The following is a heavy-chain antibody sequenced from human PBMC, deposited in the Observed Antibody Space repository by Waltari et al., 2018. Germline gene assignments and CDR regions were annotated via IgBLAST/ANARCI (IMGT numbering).Heavy chain of an antibody. Sequence: VQLVETGGGLVQPGGSLRLSCAASAFTVSSYWMMWVRQVPGQGLEWVADIKQDGSEKHYVDSVKGRFTISRDNAKKSLYLQMNSLRAEDTAVYYCARGVGDLLDWGQGTLVTVSS. CDR2: IKQDGSEK. CDR3: ARGVGDLLD. V-gene: IGHV3-7*01. J-gene: IGHJ4*02. D-gene: IGHD2-21*02. CDR1: AFTVSSYW.